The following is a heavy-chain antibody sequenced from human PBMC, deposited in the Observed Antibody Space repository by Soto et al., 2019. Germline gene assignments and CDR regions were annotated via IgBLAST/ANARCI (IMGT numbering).Heavy chain of an antibody. D-gene: IGHD3-10*02. CDR3: VRVGELLCPSCWYFDY. CDR2: IYYSGST. V-gene: IGHV4-61*01. J-gene: IGHJ4*02. Sequence: SETLSLTCPVSGGSVSSGSYCWTCIRQPPGKGLEWIGYIYYSGSTNNNPSLKSRVTISLDTSKNQFSLKLSSVTAADTAVYYCVRVGELLCPSCWYFDYWGQGTLVTVSS. CDR1: GGSVSSGSYC.